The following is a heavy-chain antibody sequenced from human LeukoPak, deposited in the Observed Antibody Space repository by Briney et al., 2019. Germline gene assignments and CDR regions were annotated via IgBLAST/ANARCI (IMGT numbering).Heavy chain of an antibody. CDR1: GFAFSRYG. CDR3: AKDESGSTAYYFDY. Sequence: GRSLRLSCAASGFAFSRYGMHWLRQAPGTGLEWVAVMWYDGSNEAYADSVRGRFTISRDNSENRLYLQMSSLRVEDTAVYYCAKDESGSTAYYFDYWGQGTLVTVSS. V-gene: IGHV3-33*06. CDR2: MWYDGSNE. J-gene: IGHJ4*02. D-gene: IGHD3-10*01.